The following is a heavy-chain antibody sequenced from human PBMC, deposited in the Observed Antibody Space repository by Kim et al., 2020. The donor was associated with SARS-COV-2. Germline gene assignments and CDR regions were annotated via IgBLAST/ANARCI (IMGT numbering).Heavy chain of an antibody. Sequence: YPGYVKGRFTISRENAKNSLYRQMNSLRAGDTAVYYCARGYSSSWYWAFDIWGQGTMVTVSS. CDR3: ARGYSSSWYWAFDI. J-gene: IGHJ3*02. V-gene: IGHV3-13*01. D-gene: IGHD6-13*01.